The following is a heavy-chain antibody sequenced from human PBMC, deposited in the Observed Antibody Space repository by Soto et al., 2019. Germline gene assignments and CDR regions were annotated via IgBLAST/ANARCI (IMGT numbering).Heavy chain of an antibody. V-gene: IGHV4-59*11. CDR2: MHHSGST. J-gene: IGHJ4*02. CDR1: GVSITSHY. CDR3: AREPLT. Sequence: SETLSLTCTVSGVSITSHYWSWIRQSPGKGLEWIAYMHHSGSTNYNPPLKSRVTISVDTSKNQFSLKLSSVTAADTAVYYCAREPLTWGQGTLVTVSS.